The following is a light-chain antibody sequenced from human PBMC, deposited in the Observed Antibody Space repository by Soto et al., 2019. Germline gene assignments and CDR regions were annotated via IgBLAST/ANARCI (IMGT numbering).Light chain of an antibody. J-gene: IGKJ4*01. Sequence: DIQLTQSPSTLSASVGDGVTLTCLASQSINNLLAWYQQKPGKAPKFLIYDVSTLESGVPSRFSGSGSGTEFTLTISSLQPEDFATYYCQQYDSYPLTFGGGTKVDI. CDR3: QQYDSYPLT. CDR1: QSINNL. CDR2: DVS. V-gene: IGKV1-5*01.